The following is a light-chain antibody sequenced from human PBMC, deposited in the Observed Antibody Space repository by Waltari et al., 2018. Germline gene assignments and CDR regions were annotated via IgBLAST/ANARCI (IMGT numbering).Light chain of an antibody. CDR3: QQSSSTPPWT. Sequence: DIQMTQSPSSLSASVGDRVTVTCRASQSISIYLNWYQQKPGKAPKLLIYAASSLQSVVPSRFSGSGSGTDFTLTISSLQPEDFATYYCQQSSSTPPWTFGQGTKVEIK. V-gene: IGKV1-39*01. J-gene: IGKJ1*01. CDR2: AAS. CDR1: QSISIY.